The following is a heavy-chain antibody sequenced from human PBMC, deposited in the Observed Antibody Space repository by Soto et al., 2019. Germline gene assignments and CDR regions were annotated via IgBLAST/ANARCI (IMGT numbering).Heavy chain of an antibody. Sequence: EVQLVESGGGLVQPGGSLTLSCVASGFIFSSYWMSWVRQAPGKGLEWVANIKQDGSEKYYVDSVKGRFTISRDNAKNSLYLQMNSLRAEDTAVYYCARDGTWYDFWSGYRRGMDVWGQGTTVTVSS. J-gene: IGHJ6*02. D-gene: IGHD3-3*01. CDR1: GFIFSSYW. CDR3: ARDGTWYDFWSGYRRGMDV. V-gene: IGHV3-7*03. CDR2: IKQDGSEK.